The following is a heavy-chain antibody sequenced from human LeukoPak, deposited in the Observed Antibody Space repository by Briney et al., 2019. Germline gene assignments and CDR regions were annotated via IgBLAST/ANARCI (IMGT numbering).Heavy chain of an antibody. D-gene: IGHD2-2*01. Sequence: ASVKVSCKVSGYTLTELSMHWVRQAPGQGLEWMGWINPNSGGTNYAQKFQGRVTMTRDTSISTAYMELSRLRSDDTAVYYCARTRRYCSSTSCQGVYYYYMDVWGKGTTVTVSS. CDR3: ARTRRYCSSTSCQGVYYYYMDV. CDR2: INPNSGGT. CDR1: GYTLTELS. V-gene: IGHV1-2*02. J-gene: IGHJ6*03.